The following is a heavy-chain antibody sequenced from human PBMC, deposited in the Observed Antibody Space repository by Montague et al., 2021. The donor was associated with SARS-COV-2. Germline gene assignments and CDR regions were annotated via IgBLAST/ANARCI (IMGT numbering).Heavy chain of an antibody. Sequence: SETLSLTCSVSGDSISSSDYYWGWIRQPPGKGLDWIGNVYYNGATYYNPSLQSRLTISGDRTKNQFSLELRSVTAADTAVYYCARVTGLILTDAFDYWGQGNLVTVSS. V-gene: IGHV4-39*01. CDR3: ARVTGLILTDAFDY. D-gene: IGHD3-9*01. CDR1: GDSISSSDYY. CDR2: VYYNGAT. J-gene: IGHJ4*02.